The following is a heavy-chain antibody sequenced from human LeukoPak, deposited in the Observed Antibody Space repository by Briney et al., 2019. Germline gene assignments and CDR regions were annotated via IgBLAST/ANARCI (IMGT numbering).Heavy chain of an antibody. CDR1: GGSISSGGYS. CDR3: ARDEAIFGAGYYYGMDV. J-gene: IGHJ6*02. V-gene: IGHV4-30-2*01. CDR2: IYHSGST. D-gene: IGHD3-3*01. Sequence: PSETLSLTCAVSGGSISSGGYSWSWIRQPPGKGLEWIGYIYHSGSTYYNPSLKSRVTISVDRSKNQFSLKLSSVTAADTAVYYCARDEAIFGAGYYYGMDVWGQGTTVTVSS.